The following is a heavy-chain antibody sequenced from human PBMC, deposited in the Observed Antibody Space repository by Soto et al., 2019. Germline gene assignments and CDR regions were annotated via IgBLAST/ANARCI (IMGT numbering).Heavy chain of an antibody. J-gene: IGHJ4*02. CDR1: GFTFDDYT. D-gene: IGHD3-22*01. Sequence: PGGSLRLSCAASGFTFDDYTMHWVRQAPGKGLEWVSVISYDGSNKYYADSVKGRFTISRDNSKNTLYLQMNSLRAEDTAVYYCARDRYDSSGYYYPFDYWGQGTLVTVSS. CDR3: ARDRYDSSGYYYPFDY. CDR2: ISYDGSNK. V-gene: IGHV3-30*04.